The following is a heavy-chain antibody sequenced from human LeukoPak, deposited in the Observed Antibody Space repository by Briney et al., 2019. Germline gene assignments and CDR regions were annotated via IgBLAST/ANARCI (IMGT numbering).Heavy chain of an antibody. V-gene: IGHV3-74*01. CDR2: INSDGSST. D-gene: IGHD5-24*01. J-gene: IGHJ4*02. CDR3: ATEMATISSFDY. CDR1: GFTFSSYG. Sequence: GGSLRLSCAASGFTFSSYGMSWVRQAPGKGLVWVSRINSDGSSTSYADSVKGRFTISRDNAKNTLYLQMNSLRAEDTAVYYCATEMATISSFDYWGQGTLVTVSS.